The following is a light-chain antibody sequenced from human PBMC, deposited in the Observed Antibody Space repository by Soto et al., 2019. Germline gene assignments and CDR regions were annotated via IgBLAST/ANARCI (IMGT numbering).Light chain of an antibody. J-gene: IGLJ2*01. V-gene: IGLV2-14*01. CDR1: SSDDGGYNY. Sequence: QSALTQPASVSGSPGQSITISCTGTSSDDGGYNYVSWYQQHPGKAPKLMIYDVSNRPSGVSNRFSGSKSGNTASLTISGLQAEDEADYYCSSYTSSSTLGVVFGGGTKVTVL. CDR2: DVS. CDR3: SSYTSSSTLGVV.